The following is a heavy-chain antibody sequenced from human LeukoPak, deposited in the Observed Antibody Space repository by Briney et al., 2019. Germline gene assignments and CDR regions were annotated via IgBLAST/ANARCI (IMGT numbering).Heavy chain of an antibody. CDR3: AGRSSGSYYGPFDY. CDR2: IYHSGST. Sequence: SETLSLTCTVSGGSISSSSYYWGWIRQPPGKGLEWIGSIYHSGSTYYNPSLKSRVTISVDTSKNQFSLKLSSVTAADTAVYYCAGRSSGSYYGPFDYWGQGTLVTVSS. D-gene: IGHD3-10*01. V-gene: IGHV4-39*07. J-gene: IGHJ4*02. CDR1: GGSISSSSYY.